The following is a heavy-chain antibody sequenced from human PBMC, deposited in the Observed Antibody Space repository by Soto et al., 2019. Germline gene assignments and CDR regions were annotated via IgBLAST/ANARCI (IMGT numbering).Heavy chain of an antibody. CDR3: ARAVGAALSDY. D-gene: IGHD1-26*01. CDR2: INVGNGNT. CDR1: GYTFTSYA. J-gene: IGHJ4*02. V-gene: IGHV1-3*01. Sequence: QVQLVQSGAEVKKPGASVKVSCEASGYTFTSYAIHWVRQAPGQRLEWMGWINVGNGNTKYSQKFQGRVTITRDTSARKASMELSSLRSEDTAVDYCARAVGAALSDYWGQGTLVTVSS.